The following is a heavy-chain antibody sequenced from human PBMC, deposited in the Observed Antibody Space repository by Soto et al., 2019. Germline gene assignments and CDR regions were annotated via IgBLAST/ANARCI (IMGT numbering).Heavy chain of an antibody. Sequence: GASVKVSCKASGYTFTSYDINCARQATGQGLEWMGWMNPNSGNTGYAQKFQGRVTMTRNTSISTAYMELSSLRSEDTAVYYCARGRIAVVVAAIGSRGWFDPWGQGTLVTVSS. CDR1: GYTFTSYD. J-gene: IGHJ5*02. V-gene: IGHV1-8*01. D-gene: IGHD2-15*01. CDR3: ARGRIAVVVAAIGSRGWFDP. CDR2: MNPNSGNT.